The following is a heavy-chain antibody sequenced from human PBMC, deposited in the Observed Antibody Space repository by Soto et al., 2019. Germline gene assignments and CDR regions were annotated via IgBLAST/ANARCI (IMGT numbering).Heavy chain of an antibody. J-gene: IGHJ6*02. Sequence: GGSLRLSCLASGFTFSDYYMSWIRQAPGKGLEWVSYISSSGSTIYYADSVKGRFTISRDNAKNSLYLQMNSLRAEDTAVYYCARDRARLRRDTAMDHILGGGTDVWGQGTKVTVSS. D-gene: IGHD5-18*01. CDR2: ISSSGSTI. V-gene: IGHV3-11*01. CDR3: ARDRARLRRDTAMDHILGGGTDV. CDR1: GFTFSDYY.